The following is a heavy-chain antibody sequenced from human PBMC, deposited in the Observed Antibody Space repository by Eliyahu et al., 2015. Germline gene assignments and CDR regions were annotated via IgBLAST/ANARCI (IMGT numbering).Heavy chain of an antibody. J-gene: IGHJ4*02. D-gene: IGHD4-17*01. CDR1: GFTFXSYA. V-gene: IGHV3-23*01. CDR2: IGGSSGNT. CDR3: LVTTSY. Sequence: EVQLLESGGGLVXPGGSLXXSCXASGFTFXSYAMXWVRXAPGKGLEXVSTIGGSSGNTYYTDSVKGRFTISRDNSKNTLYMQMNSLRAEDTAVYYCLVTTSYWGQGTLVTVSS.